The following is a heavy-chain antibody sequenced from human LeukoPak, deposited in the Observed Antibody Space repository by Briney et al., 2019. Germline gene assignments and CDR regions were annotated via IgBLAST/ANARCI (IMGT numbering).Heavy chain of an antibody. V-gene: IGHV3-21*01. Sequence: GGSLRLSCAASGFTFSSYSMNWVRQAPGKGLEWVSSISSSSSYIYYADSVKGRFTISRDNAKNSLYLQMNSLRAEDTAMYYCARDAGVRFLEWPYYYYYGMDVWGQGTTVTVSS. CDR3: ARDAGVRFLEWPYYYYYGMDV. J-gene: IGHJ6*02. D-gene: IGHD3-3*01. CDR2: ISSSSSYI. CDR1: GFTFSSYS.